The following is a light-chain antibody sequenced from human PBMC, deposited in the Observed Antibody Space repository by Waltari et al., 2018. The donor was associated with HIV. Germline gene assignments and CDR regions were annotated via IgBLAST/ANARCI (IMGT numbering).Light chain of an antibody. CDR2: WAS. Sequence: DIVLTQSPDSLAVYLGERATVNCRSTHSILYNSNNNSYLGWYQQKPGQPPKLRIYWASTRASGTPDRFTGSGSGTDFALTISSLQAEDAAVYYCQQYFSTPPTFGQGTKVEIK. V-gene: IGKV4-1*01. CDR3: QQYFSTPPT. CDR1: HSILYNSNNNSY. J-gene: IGKJ1*01.